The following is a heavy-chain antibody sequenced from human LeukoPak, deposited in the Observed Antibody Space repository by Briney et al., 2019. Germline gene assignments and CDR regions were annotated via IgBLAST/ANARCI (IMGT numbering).Heavy chain of an antibody. CDR1: GFTFSNYA. J-gene: IGHJ4*02. CDR2: ISGSGGNT. Sequence: GGSLRLSWAASGFTFSNYAMSWVRQAPGGGLEWASTISGSGGNTYYADSVKGPFTISRANSKNTLYLKMNSMRVEDTAVYYCTKGCPLYSRSWPFDYWGQGILVTVSS. D-gene: IGHD6-13*01. CDR3: TKGCPLYSRSWPFDY. V-gene: IGHV3-23*01.